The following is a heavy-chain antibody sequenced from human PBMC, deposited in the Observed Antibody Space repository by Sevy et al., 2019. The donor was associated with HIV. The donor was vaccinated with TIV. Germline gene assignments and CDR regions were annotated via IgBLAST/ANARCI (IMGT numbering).Heavy chain of an antibody. Sequence: ASVKVPSKASGYTFTGYYMHWVRQAPGQGLEWMGWINPNSGGTNYAQKYQGRVTMTRDTSISTAYMELSRLRSDDTAVYYCAREQRGLRFLEWLFQAGYWGQGTLVTVSS. V-gene: IGHV1-2*02. J-gene: IGHJ4*02. D-gene: IGHD3-3*01. CDR1: GYTFTGYY. CDR3: AREQRGLRFLEWLFQAGY. CDR2: INPNSGGT.